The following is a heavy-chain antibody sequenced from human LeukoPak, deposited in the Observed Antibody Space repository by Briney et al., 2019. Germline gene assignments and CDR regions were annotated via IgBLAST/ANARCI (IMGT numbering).Heavy chain of an antibody. D-gene: IGHD1-26*01. CDR1: GFTFSSYG. CDR3: ARFVVSADAFDI. CDR2: ISYDGSNK. J-gene: IGHJ3*02. Sequence: GGSLRLSCAASGFTFSSYGMHWVRQAPGKELEWVAVISYDGSNKYFADSVKGRFTISRDNSKNTLYLQMNSLRAEDTAVYYCARFVVSADAFDIWGQGTMVTVSS. V-gene: IGHV3-30*03.